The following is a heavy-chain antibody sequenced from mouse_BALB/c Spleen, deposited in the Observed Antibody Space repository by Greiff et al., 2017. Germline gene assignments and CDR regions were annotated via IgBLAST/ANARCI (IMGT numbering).Heavy chain of an antibody. D-gene: IGHD2-14*01. CDR2: ISTYYGDA. J-gene: IGHJ4*01. V-gene: IGHV1S137*01. CDR3: ARYDDVYYAMDY. CDR1: GYTFTDYA. Sequence: VMLVESGAELVRPGVSVKISCKGSGYTFTDYAMHWVKQSHAKSLEWIGVISTYYGDASYNQKFKGKATMTVDKSSSTAYMELARLTSEDSAIYYCARYDDVYYAMDYWGQGTSVTVSS.